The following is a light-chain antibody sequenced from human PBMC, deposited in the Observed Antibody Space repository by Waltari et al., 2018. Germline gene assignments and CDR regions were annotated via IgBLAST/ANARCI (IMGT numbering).Light chain of an antibody. Sequence: DIVMTQSRDTLAVSMGERATINCKSSQSVLYSSNNKNYLAWYQQKPGQPPKLLIYWASTRESGVPDRFSGSGSGTDFTLTISSLQAEDVAVYYCQQYYSTPFTFGGGTKVEIK. CDR2: WAS. V-gene: IGKV4-1*01. CDR1: QSVLYSSNNKNY. J-gene: IGKJ4*01. CDR3: QQYYSTPFT.